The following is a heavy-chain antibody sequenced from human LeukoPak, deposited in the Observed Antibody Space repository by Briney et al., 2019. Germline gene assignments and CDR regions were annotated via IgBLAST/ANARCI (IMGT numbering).Heavy chain of an antibody. J-gene: IGHJ4*02. CDR3: ARGRRDYSNYEGTLEY. CDR1: GFTFSSYT. Sequence: PGGSLRLSCAASGFTFSSYTMDWVRQAPGKGLEWVAYISTSSGTIYYADSVKGRFTISRDDAKNSLSLHMDSLRAEDTAVYYCARGRRDYSNYEGTLEYWGQGTLVTVSS. D-gene: IGHD4-11*01. CDR2: ISTSSGTI. V-gene: IGHV3-48*01.